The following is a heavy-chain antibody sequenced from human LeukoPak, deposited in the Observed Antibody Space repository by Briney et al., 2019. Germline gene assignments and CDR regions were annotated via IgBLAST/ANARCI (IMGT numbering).Heavy chain of an antibody. V-gene: IGHV3-23*01. CDR2: ISGSGGST. D-gene: IGHD1-26*01. J-gene: IGHJ4*02. Sequence: GGSLRLSCAASGFTFSSYAMSWVRQAPGKGLEWVSAISGSGGSTYYADSVKGRFTISRDNSKNTLYLQMTSLRAEDTAVYYCANKARRVGATPFDYWGQGTLVTVSS. CDR3: ANKARRVGATPFDY. CDR1: GFTFSSYA.